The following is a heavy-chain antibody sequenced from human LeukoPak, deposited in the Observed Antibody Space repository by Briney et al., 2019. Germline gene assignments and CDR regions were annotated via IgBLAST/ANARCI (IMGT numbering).Heavy chain of an antibody. D-gene: IGHD3-9*01. J-gene: IGHJ6*02. CDR2: ISAYNGNT. V-gene: IGHV1-18*01. Sequence: ASVRVSCKASGYTFTSYGISWVRQAPGQGLEWMGWISAYNGNTNYAQKLQGRVTMTTDTSTSTAYMELRSLRSDDTAVYYCAREGLYDILTGPKSGYYYGMDVWGQGTTVTVSS. CDR3: AREGLYDILTGPKSGYYYGMDV. CDR1: GYTFTSYG.